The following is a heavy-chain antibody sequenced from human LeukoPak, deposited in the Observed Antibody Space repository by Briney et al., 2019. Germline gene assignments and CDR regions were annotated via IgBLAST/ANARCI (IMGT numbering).Heavy chain of an antibody. CDR1: GYTFTGYY. CDR3: ARGDWISSSWYDY. D-gene: IGHD6-13*01. V-gene: IGHV1-2*02. J-gene: IGHJ4*02. CDR2: INPNSGGT. Sequence: ASVKVSCKASGYTFTGYYMHWVRQAPGQGLEWMGWINPNSGGTNYAQKFQGRVTMTRDTSISTAYMELSRLRSDDTALYYCARGDWISSSWYDYWGQGTLVTVSS.